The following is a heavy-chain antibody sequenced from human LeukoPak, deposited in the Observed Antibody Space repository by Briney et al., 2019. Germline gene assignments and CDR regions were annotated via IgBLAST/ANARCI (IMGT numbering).Heavy chain of an antibody. Sequence: ASVKVSCKASGYTFTNYAITWVRQAPGQGLEWMGWISAYNGNTNYAQKLQGRVTMTTDTSTNTAYLELRSLRSDDTAVYYCARGLEWLPRRHNWFDPRGQGALVTVSS. CDR1: GYTFTNYA. D-gene: IGHD3-3*01. V-gene: IGHV1-18*01. CDR2: ISAYNGNT. CDR3: ARGLEWLPRRHNWFDP. J-gene: IGHJ5*02.